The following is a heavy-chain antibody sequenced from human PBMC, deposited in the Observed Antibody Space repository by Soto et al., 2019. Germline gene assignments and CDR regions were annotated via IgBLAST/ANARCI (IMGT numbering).Heavy chain of an antibody. V-gene: IGHV3-21*01. Sequence: GGSLRLSCAASGFTFSTYSMNWVRQAPGKGLEWVSDITTSSSYRFYADSVKGRFTISRDDAKNSLYLQMNSLRAEDTGVYYCARDLGVALATLTIYSWGQGTLIPVSS. J-gene: IGHJ4*02. CDR3: ARDLGVALATLTIYS. CDR1: GFTFSTYS. D-gene: IGHD2-15*01. CDR2: ITTSSSYR.